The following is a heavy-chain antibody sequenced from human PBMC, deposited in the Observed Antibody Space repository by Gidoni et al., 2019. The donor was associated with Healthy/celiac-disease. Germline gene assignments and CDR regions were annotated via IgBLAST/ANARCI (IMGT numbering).Heavy chain of an antibody. CDR3: ARVSSGWYPYYYYYMDV. Sequence: QVQLQESGPGLVKPSETLSLTCTVSGGSLSSYYWSWIRQPPGKGLEWIGYIYYSGSTNYNPSLKSRVTISVDTSKNQFSLKLSSVTAADTAVYYCARVSSGWYPYYYYYMDVWGKGTTVTVSS. J-gene: IGHJ6*03. V-gene: IGHV4-59*01. D-gene: IGHD6-19*01. CDR2: IYYSGST. CDR1: GGSLSSYY.